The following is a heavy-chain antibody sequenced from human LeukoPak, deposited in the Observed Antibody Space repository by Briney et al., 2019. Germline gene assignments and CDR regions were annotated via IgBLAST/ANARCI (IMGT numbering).Heavy chain of an antibody. Sequence: ASVKVSCKASGYTFTSYGISWVRQAPGQGLEWMGWISAYNGNTNYAQKLQGRVTMTTDTSTSTAYMELRSLRSDDTAVYYCAKNHDYGGWRYYYGIDVWGQGTTVTVSS. D-gene: IGHD4-23*01. CDR1: GYTFTSYG. CDR2: ISAYNGNT. J-gene: IGHJ6*02. CDR3: AKNHDYGGWRYYYGIDV. V-gene: IGHV1-18*01.